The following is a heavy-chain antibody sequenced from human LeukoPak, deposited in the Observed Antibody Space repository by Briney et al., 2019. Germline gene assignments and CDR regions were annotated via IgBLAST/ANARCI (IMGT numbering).Heavy chain of an antibody. CDR1: GGSISSGGYY. CDR3: ARDDGIGLDALDV. Sequence: PSETLSLTCTVSGGSISSGGYYWSWIRQHPGKGLEWIGYIYYSGSTYYNPSLKSRVTISVDTSKNQFSLKLSSVTAADTAVYYCARDDGIGLDALDVWGRGTLVTVSS. CDR2: IYYSGST. V-gene: IGHV4-31*03. D-gene: IGHD1-14*01. J-gene: IGHJ3*01.